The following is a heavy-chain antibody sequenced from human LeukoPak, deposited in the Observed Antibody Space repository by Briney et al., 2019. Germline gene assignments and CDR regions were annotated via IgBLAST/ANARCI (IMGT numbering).Heavy chain of an antibody. D-gene: IGHD4-23*01. J-gene: IGHJ4*02. Sequence: ASVKVSCKASGYTFTDYYIHWVRQAPGQGLEWMGWINPVSGATSHAQKVQGRVTLTRDTSITTAYMELSSLRSDDTAVYYCARDARGNSGNFDYWGQGPLVTVSS. CDR3: ARDARGNSGNFDY. CDR2: INPVSGAT. V-gene: IGHV1-2*02. CDR1: GYTFTDYY.